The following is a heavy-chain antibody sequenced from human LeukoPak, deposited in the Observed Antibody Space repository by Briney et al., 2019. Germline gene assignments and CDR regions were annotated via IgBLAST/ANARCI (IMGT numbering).Heavy chain of an antibody. CDR2: ISSSGSTI. Sequence: GGSLRPSCAASGFTFSSYEMNWVRQAPGKGLEWVSYISSSGSTIYYADSVKGRFTISRDNAKNSLYLQMNSLRAEDTAVYYCARDMYSGSYLDAFDIWGQGTMVTVSS. CDR1: GFTFSSYE. J-gene: IGHJ3*02. D-gene: IGHD1-26*01. V-gene: IGHV3-48*03. CDR3: ARDMYSGSYLDAFDI.